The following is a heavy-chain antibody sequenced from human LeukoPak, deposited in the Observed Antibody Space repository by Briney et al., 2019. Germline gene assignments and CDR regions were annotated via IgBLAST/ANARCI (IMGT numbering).Heavy chain of an antibody. Sequence: GGSLRLSCEASGFTFSRFAMTWVRQAPGKGLEWVSTIGGLGESTNYADSVKGRFTISRDNSKNTLYLQMNNLRAEDTAVYYCAKDRDIILTGHGMDVWGQRTTVTVSS. D-gene: IGHD3-9*01. CDR3: AKDRDIILTGHGMDV. V-gene: IGHV3-23*01. J-gene: IGHJ6*02. CDR2: IGGLGEST. CDR1: GFTFSRFA.